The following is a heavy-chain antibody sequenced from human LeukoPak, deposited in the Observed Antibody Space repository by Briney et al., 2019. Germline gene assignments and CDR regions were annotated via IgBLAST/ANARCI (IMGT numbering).Heavy chain of an antibody. CDR3: AREFYSGSRYWFDP. J-gene: IGHJ5*02. CDR1: GYSFTSYA. D-gene: IGHD6-13*01. CDR2: INTNTGNP. V-gene: IGHV7-4-1*02. Sequence: GASVKVSCKASGYSFTSYAMNWVRQAPGQGLEWMGWINTNTGNPTYAQGFTGRFVFSLDTSVSTAYLQISSLKAEDTAVYYCAREFYSGSRYWFDPWGQGTLVTVSS.